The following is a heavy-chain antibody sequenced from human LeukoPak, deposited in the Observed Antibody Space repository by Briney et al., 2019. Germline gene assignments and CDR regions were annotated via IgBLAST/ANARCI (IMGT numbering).Heavy chain of an antibody. CDR2: IYSGGST. J-gene: IGHJ4*02. D-gene: IGHD6-13*01. CDR1: GFTVSSNY. V-gene: IGHV3-53*01. Sequence: GGSLRLSCAASGFTVSSNYMSWVRQAAGKGLEWGSVIYSGGSTYYADSVKGRFTISRDNSKNTLYLQMNSLRAEDTAVYYCAREGRRSWTFDYWGQGTLVTVSS. CDR3: AREGRRSWTFDY.